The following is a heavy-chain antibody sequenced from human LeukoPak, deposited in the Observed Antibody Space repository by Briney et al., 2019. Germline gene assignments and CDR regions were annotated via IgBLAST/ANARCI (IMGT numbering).Heavy chain of an antibody. CDR1: GYSISSGYY. D-gene: IGHD2-15*01. CDR2: IYHSGST. CDR3: ARGDCSGGSCYVDY. Sequence: SETLSLTCTVSGYSISSGYYWGWIRQPPGKGLEWIGEIYHSGSTNYNPSLKSRVTISVDKSKNQFSLKLSSVTAADTAVYYCARGDCSGGSCYVDYWGQGTLVTVSS. J-gene: IGHJ4*02. V-gene: IGHV4-38-2*02.